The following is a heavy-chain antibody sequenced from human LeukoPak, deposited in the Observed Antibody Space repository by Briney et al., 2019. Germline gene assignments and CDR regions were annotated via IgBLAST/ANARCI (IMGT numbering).Heavy chain of an antibody. CDR2: IYYSGST. V-gene: IGHV4-39*07. CDR3: ARVSKYHRNYYGMDV. D-gene: IGHD2-2*01. Sequence: SETLSLTCTVSGGSISSSSYYWGWIRQPPGKGLEWIGSIYYSGSTYYNPSLKSRVTISVDTSKNQFSLKLSSVTAADTAVYYCARVSKYHRNYYGMDVWGQGTTVTVSS. CDR1: GGSISSSSYY. J-gene: IGHJ6*02.